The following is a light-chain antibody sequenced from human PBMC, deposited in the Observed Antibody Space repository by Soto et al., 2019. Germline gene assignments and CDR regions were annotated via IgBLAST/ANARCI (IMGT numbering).Light chain of an antibody. CDR2: GAS. CDR1: QSVSSSY. Sequence: EIVLTQSPGTLSLSPVEIPTLSCLYGQSVSSSYLAWYQQRPGQPPRLLVYGASSRATGIPARFSGSGSGTDFTLTISSLEPEDFAVYYCQQRSNWPPITFGQGTRLEIK. J-gene: IGKJ5*01. V-gene: IGKV3D-20*02. CDR3: QQRSNWPPIT.